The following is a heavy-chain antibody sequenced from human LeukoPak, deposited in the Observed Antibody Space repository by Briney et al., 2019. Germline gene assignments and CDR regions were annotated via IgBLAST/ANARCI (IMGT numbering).Heavy chain of an antibody. J-gene: IGHJ6*02. CDR1: AFTFDVFG. CDR3: ARVPYFSGWGGMDV. V-gene: IGHV3-20*01. Sequence: GGSLRLSCAASAFTFDVFGMSWVRQAAGKGLEWVAGINWNGGHTAYTDSVKGRFTISRDNAKNALYLQMNSLRAEDTALYHCARVPYFSGWGGMDVWGQGTTVTVSS. D-gene: IGHD6-19*01. CDR2: INWNGGHT.